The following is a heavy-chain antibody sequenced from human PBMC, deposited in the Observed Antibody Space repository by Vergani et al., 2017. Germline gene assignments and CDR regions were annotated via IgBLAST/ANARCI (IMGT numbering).Heavy chain of an antibody. Sequence: EVQLVESGGGLVQPGGSLPLSCAASGFTFSGSAMHWVRQPSGKGLEWIGRIRDKTYNYATAYAVSVKGRFIISRDDSKKTAYLQMNNLRTEDTAIYYSAXQYLVSGNYLLDYGGQGTLVTVPP. CDR2: IRDKTYNYAT. D-gene: IGHD3-10*01. J-gene: IGHJ4*02. CDR3: AXQYLVSGNYLLDY. CDR1: GFTFSGSA. V-gene: IGHV3-73*02.